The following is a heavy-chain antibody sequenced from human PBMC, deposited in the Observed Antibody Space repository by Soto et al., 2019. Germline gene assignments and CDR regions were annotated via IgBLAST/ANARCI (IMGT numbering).Heavy chain of an antibody. CDR1: GFTFSSYA. CDR3: VNSNDEDVD. V-gene: IGHV3-23*01. CDR2: ISGSAIST. D-gene: IGHD1-1*01. Sequence: EVHLLESGGGFVQPGGSLRLSCVASGFTFSSYAMTWVRQAPGKGLEWVASISGSAISTEYADSVRGRFTISRDNSKNTVFLQMQSLRADDSATYYCVNSNDEDVDWGQGTLVAVSS. J-gene: IGHJ4*01.